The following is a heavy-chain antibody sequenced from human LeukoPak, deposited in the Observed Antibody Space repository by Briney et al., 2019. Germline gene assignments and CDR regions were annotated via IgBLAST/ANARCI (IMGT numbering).Heavy chain of an antibody. V-gene: IGHV4-39*07. D-gene: IGHD5-12*01. CDR3: AREARLGGFDP. CDR2: NYYSGST. J-gene: IGHJ5*02. CDR1: GGSISSSSYY. Sequence: PSETLSLTCTVSGGSISSSSYYWGWIRQPPGKGPEWIGSNYYSGSTYYNPSLKSRVTISVDTSKNQFSLKLSSVTAADTAVYYCAREARLGGFDPWGQGTLVTVSS.